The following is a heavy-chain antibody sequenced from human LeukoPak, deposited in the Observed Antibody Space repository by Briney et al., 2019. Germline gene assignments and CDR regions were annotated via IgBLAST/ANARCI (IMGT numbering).Heavy chain of an antibody. CDR1: GGSISSYY. J-gene: IGHJ2*01. V-gene: IGHV4-4*07. CDR2: IYTSGST. CDR3: ARDQGAYCSSTSCYGWYFDL. Sequence: PPETLSLTCTVSGGSISSYYWSWIRQPAGKGLEWIGRIYTSGSTNYNPSLKSRVTMSVDTSKNQFSLKLSSVTAADTAVYYCARDQGAYCSSTSCYGWYFDLWGRGTLVTVSS. D-gene: IGHD2-2*01.